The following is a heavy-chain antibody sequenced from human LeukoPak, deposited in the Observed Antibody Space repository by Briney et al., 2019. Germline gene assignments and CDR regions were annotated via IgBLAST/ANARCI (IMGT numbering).Heavy chain of an antibody. Sequence: GGSLRLSCAASRFTFSNAWMSWVRQAPGKGLEWVGRIKSKTDSGTTDYAAPVKGRFTISRDDSKNTLYLQMNSLKTEDTAVYYCTTAPAQSDYWGQGTLVTVSS. CDR1: RFTFSNAW. D-gene: IGHD2-2*01. CDR3: TTAPAQSDY. V-gene: IGHV3-15*01. J-gene: IGHJ4*02. CDR2: IKSKTDSGTT.